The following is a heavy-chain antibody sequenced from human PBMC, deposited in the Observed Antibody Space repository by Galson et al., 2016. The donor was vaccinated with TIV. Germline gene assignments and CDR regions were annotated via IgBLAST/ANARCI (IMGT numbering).Heavy chain of an antibody. J-gene: IGHJ4*02. D-gene: IGHD3-22*01. CDR1: GYTFTGYF. V-gene: IGHV1-46*01. CDR2: INPSGGST. CDR3: ARDGEVGSSDYDH. Sequence: SVKVSCKASGYTFTGYFIHWVRQAPGQGLEWMGIINPSGGSTSYAQKFQGRVTMTRVTSTRTVYMEWSSLRSEDTAVYYCARDGEVGSSDYDHWGQGTLVSVSS.